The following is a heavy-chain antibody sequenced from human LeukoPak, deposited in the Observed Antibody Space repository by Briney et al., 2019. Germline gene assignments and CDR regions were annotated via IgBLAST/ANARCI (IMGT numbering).Heavy chain of an antibody. J-gene: IGHJ4*02. CDR1: GYSFVEYD. Sequence: ASVKVSCKVSGYSFVEYDINWVRQVPGQRLEWMGWINAGNGNTKYSQKFQGRVTITRDTSASTAYMELSSLRSEDTAVYYCARGFVAAAGTLDYWGQGTLVTVSS. V-gene: IGHV1-3*01. CDR2: INAGNGNT. CDR3: ARGFVAAAGTLDY. D-gene: IGHD6-13*01.